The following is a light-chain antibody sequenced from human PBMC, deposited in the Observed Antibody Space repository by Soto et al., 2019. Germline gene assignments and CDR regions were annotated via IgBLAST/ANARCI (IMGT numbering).Light chain of an antibody. CDR1: HSVNSH. CDR3: QQRSNWPPT. CDR2: GAS. Sequence: IMMSQYPATLSVSAGERVTLSCRTSHSVNSHVAWYQQKHGQAPRLLLYGASTRATGIPVRFSGNVFGTEFTLTVSSLEPEDVSVYDGQQRSNWPPTFGQVTKVDIK. J-gene: IGKJ1*01. V-gene: IGKV3-15*01.